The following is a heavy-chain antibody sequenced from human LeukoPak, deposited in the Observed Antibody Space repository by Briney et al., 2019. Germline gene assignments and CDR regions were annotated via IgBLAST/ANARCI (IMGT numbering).Heavy chain of an antibody. CDR3: ATIKAYSSSWYGNWFDH. J-gene: IGHJ5*02. CDR1: GYTLTELS. Sequence: ASVNVSCKVSGYTLTELSMHWVRQAPGKGLEWMGGFDPEDGETIYAQKFQGRVTMTGDTSTDTAYMELSSLRSEDTAVYYCATIKAYSSSWYGNWFDHWGQGTLVTASS. V-gene: IGHV1-24*01. D-gene: IGHD6-13*01. CDR2: FDPEDGET.